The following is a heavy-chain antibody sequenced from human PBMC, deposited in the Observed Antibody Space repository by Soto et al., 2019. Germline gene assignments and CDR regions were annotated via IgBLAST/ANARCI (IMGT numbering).Heavy chain of an antibody. J-gene: IGHJ6*02. CDR3: ARQLHHGYSSSYYVMDV. D-gene: IGHD6-19*01. Sequence: GESLKISCKGSGYSFTTYWIGWVRQMPGKGLERMRRIDPSDSYTNYSPSFQGHVTISADKSISTAYLQWSSLKASDTAMYYCARQLHHGYSSSYYVMDVWGQGTTVTVSS. CDR2: IDPSDSYT. V-gene: IGHV5-10-1*01. CDR1: GYSFTTYW.